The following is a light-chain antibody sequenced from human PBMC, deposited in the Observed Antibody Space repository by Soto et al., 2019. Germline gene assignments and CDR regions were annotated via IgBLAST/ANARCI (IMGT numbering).Light chain of an antibody. Sequence: DIVLTQSPDSLAVSLGERATINCRSSRSLLSISNNKDHLAWYQQKPGQPPKLLINWSSIRESGVPDRFSGSGSGSDFTLTISSLQSEDVAVYICHQYYDHPTFGQGTEVHIK. CDR2: WSS. CDR1: RSLLSISNNKDH. CDR3: HQYYDHPT. V-gene: IGKV4-1*01. J-gene: IGKJ1*01.